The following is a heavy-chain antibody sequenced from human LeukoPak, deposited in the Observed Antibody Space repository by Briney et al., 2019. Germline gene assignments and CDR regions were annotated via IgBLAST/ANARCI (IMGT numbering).Heavy chain of an antibody. CDR2: IKSKPDGGTT. CDR1: GLTLSNAY. CDR3: TTDRGITARPIFDS. V-gene: IGHV3-15*01. Sequence: GGSLRLSCAASGLTLSNAYMSWVRQAPGKGLEWVGRIKSKPDGGTTDYAAPVKGRFTISRDDSKNTLFLQMNSLKTEDTAVYYCTTDRGITARPIFDSWGQGTLVTVTS. J-gene: IGHJ4*02. D-gene: IGHD6-6*01.